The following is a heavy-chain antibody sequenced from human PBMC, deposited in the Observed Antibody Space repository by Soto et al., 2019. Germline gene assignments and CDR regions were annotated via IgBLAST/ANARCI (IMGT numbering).Heavy chain of an antibody. CDR2: IIPIFGTA. D-gene: IGHD6-19*01. CDR1: GGTFSSYA. V-gene: IGHV1-69*13. Sequence: SVKVSCKASGGTFSSYAISWVRQAPGQGLEWMGGIIPIFGTANYAQKFQGRVTITADESTSTAYMELSSLRAEDTAVYYCAKEWSYSSGWSHVDYWGQGTLVTV. J-gene: IGHJ4*02. CDR3: AKEWSYSSGWSHVDY.